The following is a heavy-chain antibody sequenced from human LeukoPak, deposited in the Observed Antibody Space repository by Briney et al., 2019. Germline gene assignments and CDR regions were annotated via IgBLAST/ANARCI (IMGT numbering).Heavy chain of an antibody. CDR2: ISGSGGST. V-gene: IGHV3-23*01. CDR3: AKDAVVPAAILYAEYFQH. J-gene: IGHJ1*01. CDR1: GFTFSSYA. Sequence: GESLRLSCAAPGFTFSSYAMSSVRQAPGKGLEWVSPISGSGGSTYYADSVKGRFTISRDNSKNTLYLQMNSLRDEDTAVYYCAKDAVVPAAILYAEYFQHWGQGTLVTVSS. D-gene: IGHD2-2*01.